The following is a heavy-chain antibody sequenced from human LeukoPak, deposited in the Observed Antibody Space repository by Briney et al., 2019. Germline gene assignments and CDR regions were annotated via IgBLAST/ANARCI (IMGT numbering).Heavy chain of an antibody. CDR1: GFTFDDYG. V-gene: IGHV3-20*01. Sequence: GGSLRLSCAASGFTFDDYGMSWVRQAPGKGLEWVSGINWNGGSTGYADSVRGRFTISRDNAKNSLYLQMNSLRAEDTALYHCARVIYDSSGYLFDYWGQGTLVTVS. J-gene: IGHJ4*02. CDR2: INWNGGST. CDR3: ARVIYDSSGYLFDY. D-gene: IGHD3-22*01.